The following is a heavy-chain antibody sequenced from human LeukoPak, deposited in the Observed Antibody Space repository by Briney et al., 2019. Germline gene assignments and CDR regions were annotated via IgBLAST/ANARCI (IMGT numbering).Heavy chain of an antibody. CDR2: IYYTGAT. J-gene: IGHJ4*02. CDR1: GGSISGYY. V-gene: IGHV4-59*01. Sequence: SETLSLTCTVSGGSISGYYWSWIRQPPGKGLEWIAYIYYTGATNYNPSLKSRVTISVDTSKNQFSLRLSSVTAADTAVYYCARASSGWYGLFDYWGQGTLVTVSA. CDR3: ARASSGWYGLFDY. D-gene: IGHD6-19*01.